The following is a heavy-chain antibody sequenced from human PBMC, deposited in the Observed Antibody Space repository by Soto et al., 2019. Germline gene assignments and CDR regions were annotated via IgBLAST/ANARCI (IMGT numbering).Heavy chain of an antibody. D-gene: IGHD6-6*01. J-gene: IGHJ6*02. CDR3: ARDRIAARPFGFDYGMDV. CDR2: IWYDGSNK. CDR1: GFTFISYG. V-gene: IGHV3-33*01. Sequence: PGGSLRLSCAASGFTFISYGMHWVRQAPGKGLEWVAVIWYDGSNKYYADSVKGRFTISRDNSKNTLYLQMNSLRAEDTAVYYCARDRIAARPFGFDYGMDVWGQGTTVTVSS.